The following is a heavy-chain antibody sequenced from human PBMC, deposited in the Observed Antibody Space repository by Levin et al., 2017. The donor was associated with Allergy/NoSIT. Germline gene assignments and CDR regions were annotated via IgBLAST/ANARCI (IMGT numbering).Heavy chain of an antibody. Sequence: SETLSLTCTVSGGSISSYYWSWIRQPPGKGLEWIGYIYYSGSTNYNPSLKSRVTISVDTSKNQFSLKLSSVTAADTAVYYCARARAYYGSGSYYPDYWGQGTLVTVSS. D-gene: IGHD3-10*01. CDR3: ARARAYYGSGSYYPDY. J-gene: IGHJ4*02. V-gene: IGHV4-59*01. CDR2: IYYSGST. CDR1: GGSISSYY.